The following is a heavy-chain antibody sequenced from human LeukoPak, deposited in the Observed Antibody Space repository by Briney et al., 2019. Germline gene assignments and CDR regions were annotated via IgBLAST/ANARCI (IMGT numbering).Heavy chain of an antibody. V-gene: IGHV1-46*01. CDR1: GYTFTSYY. Sequence: ASVKVSCKASGYTFTSYYMHWVRQAPGQGLEWMGIINPSGGSTSYAQKFQGRVTMTRDMSTSTVYMELSSLRSEDTAVYYCARSVEMATIHYYYYMDVWGKGTTVTVSS. CDR2: INPSGGST. CDR3: ARSVEMATIHYYYYMDV. J-gene: IGHJ6*03. D-gene: IGHD5-24*01.